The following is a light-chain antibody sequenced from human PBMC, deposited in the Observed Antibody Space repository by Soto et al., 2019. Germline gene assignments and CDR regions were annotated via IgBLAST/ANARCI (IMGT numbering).Light chain of an antibody. CDR3: QHYGTTVYT. J-gene: IGKJ2*01. CDR1: QSVGSNY. Sequence: DIVLTQSPGTLSLSPGERATLSCRASQSVGSNYLAWYQQKPGQAPRLLIYAAFSSATGIPDRFSGSGSGTDFTLTITRLEPEDFAVYYCQHYGTTVYTFGQGTKLEIK. V-gene: IGKV3-20*01. CDR2: AAF.